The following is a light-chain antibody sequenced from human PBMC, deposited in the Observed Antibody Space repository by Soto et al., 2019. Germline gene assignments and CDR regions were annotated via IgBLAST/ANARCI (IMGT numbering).Light chain of an antibody. CDR3: QQYGSAPFFFT. V-gene: IGKV3-20*01. CDR1: QSVSSSY. J-gene: IGKJ3*01. CDR2: GAS. Sequence: EIVLTQSPGTLSLSPGERATLSCRACQSVSSSYLAWYQQKPGQAPRLLIYGASSRATGIPDRFSGSGSGTDFTLTISRLEPEDFAVYYCQQYGSAPFFFTFGPGTKVDIK.